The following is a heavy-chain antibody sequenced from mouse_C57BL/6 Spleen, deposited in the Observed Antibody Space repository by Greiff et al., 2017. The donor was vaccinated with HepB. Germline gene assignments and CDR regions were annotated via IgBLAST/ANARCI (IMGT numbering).Heavy chain of an antibody. J-gene: IGHJ2*01. CDR3: ARDYYGSRDY. Sequence: VMLVESGPELVKPGASVKISCKASGYAFSSSWMNWVKQRPGKGLEWIGRIYPGDGDTNYNGKFKGKATLTADKSSSTAYMQLSSLTSEDSAVYFCARDYYGSRDYWGQGTTLTVSS. CDR2: IYPGDGDT. V-gene: IGHV1-82*01. CDR1: GYAFSSSW. D-gene: IGHD1-1*01.